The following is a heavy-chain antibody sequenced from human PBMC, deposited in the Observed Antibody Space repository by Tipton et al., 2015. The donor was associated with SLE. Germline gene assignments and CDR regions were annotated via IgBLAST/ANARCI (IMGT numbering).Heavy chain of an antibody. CDR2: INHSGST. V-gene: IGHV4-34*01. CDR1: GGSFSGYY. CDR3: ARGPPFDY. J-gene: IGHJ4*02. Sequence: TLSLTCAVYGGSFSGYYWSWIRQPPGKGLEWIGEINHSGSTNYNPSLKSRVTISVDTSKNQFSLKLSYVTAADTAVYYCARGPPFDYWGQGTLVTVSS.